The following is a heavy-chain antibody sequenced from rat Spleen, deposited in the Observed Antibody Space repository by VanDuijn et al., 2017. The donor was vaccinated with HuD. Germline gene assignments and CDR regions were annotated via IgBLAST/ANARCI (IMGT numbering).Heavy chain of an antibody. D-gene: IGHD1-12*01. J-gene: IGHJ1*01. Sequence: EVQLVESGGGLVQPGRSLKLSCVASGFTFSDYYMAWVRQAPKKGLEWVASITYEGSSTYYGDSVKGRFTISRDNAKNTLYLQMDSLRSEDTATYYCAKDVTSRDYWYFDFWGPGTMVTVSS. CDR3: AKDVTSRDYWYFDF. V-gene: IGHV5-22*01. CDR2: ITYEGSST. CDR1: GFTFSDYY.